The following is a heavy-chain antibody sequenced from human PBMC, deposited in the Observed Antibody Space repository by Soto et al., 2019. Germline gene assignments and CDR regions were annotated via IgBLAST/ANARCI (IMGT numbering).Heavy chain of an antibody. J-gene: IGHJ4*02. CDR3: AHVYGGYDNFDY. CDR1: GFAHSTSGVG. D-gene: IGHD5-12*01. CDR2: IYWDDDK. Sequence: QITLKESGPTLVKPTQTLTLTCTFSGFAHSTSGVGVGWIRQPPGKALEWLALIYWDDDKRYSPSLKSRLTITKDTSKNQVVLTMTNMDPVDTATYYCAHVYGGYDNFDYGGQGTLVTVSS. V-gene: IGHV2-5*02.